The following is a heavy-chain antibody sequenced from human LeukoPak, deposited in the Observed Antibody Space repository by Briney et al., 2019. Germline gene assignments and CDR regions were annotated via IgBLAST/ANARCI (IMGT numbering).Heavy chain of an antibody. CDR2: IYYSGST. V-gene: IGHV4-59*08. J-gene: IGHJ4*02. D-gene: IGHD6-19*01. Sequence: PSEALSLTCIVPGGSICRYYWSWRRHPPQGGLEWIGYIYYSGSTNYNPSLKSRVTISVDTSKNQCSLKLSSVTAAGTAVYYCERQDSSGHDYWGQGTLVTVSS. CDR3: ERQDSSGHDY. CDR1: GGSICRYY.